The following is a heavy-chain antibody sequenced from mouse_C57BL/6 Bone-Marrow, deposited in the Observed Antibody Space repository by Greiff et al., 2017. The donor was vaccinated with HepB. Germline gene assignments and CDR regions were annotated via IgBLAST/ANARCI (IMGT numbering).Heavy chain of an antibody. CDR1: GYTFTDYE. CDR3: TSSSVMVTTGAY. Sequence: QVQLKESGAELVRPGASVTLSCKASGYTFTDYEMHWVKQTPVHGLEWIGAIDPENGGTAYNQKFQGKAILTAAKSSSTAYMELRSRTSEDSAVYYCTSSSVMVTTGAYWGQGTLVTVSA. D-gene: IGHD2-2*01. V-gene: IGHV1-15*01. J-gene: IGHJ3*01. CDR2: IDPENGGT.